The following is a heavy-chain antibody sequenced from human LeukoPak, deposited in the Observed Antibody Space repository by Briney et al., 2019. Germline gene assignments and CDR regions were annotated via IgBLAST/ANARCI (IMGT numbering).Heavy chain of an antibody. CDR3: AREADIVATKVRGYFEY. D-gene: IGHD5-12*01. Sequence: GGSLRLSYAASGLTFSDYYMSWIRQAPGKGLEWVSYISSSSSYTNYADSVKGRFTISRDNAKNSLYLQMNSLRAEDTAVYYCAREADIVATKVRGYFEYGRRGTLVTVSS. V-gene: IGHV3-11*05. J-gene: IGHJ4*02. CDR2: ISSSSSYT. CDR1: GLTFSDYY.